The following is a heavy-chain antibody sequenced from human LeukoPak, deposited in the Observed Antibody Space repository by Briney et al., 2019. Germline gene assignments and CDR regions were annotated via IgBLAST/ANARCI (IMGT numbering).Heavy chain of an antibody. J-gene: IGHJ6*02. CDR2: IYYSGST. CDR1: GGAISSYC. D-gene: IGHD6-13*01. CDR3: ARPSSLGGMDV. V-gene: IGHV4-59*08. Sequence: PSETLSLTRTVSGGAISSYCWSWIRQPPGKGLEWIGYIYYSGSTNYNPSLKSRVTISVDTSKNQFSLKLSSVTAADTAVYYCARPSSLGGMDVWGQETTVIVSS.